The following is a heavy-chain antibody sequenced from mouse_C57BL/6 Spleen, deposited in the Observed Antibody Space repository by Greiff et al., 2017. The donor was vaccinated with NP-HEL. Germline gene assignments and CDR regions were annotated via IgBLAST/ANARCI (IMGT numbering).Heavy chain of an antibody. CDR2: IHPNSGST. J-gene: IGHJ4*01. V-gene: IGHV1-64*01. D-gene: IGHD2-1*01. CDR1: GYTFTSYW. Sequence: VQLQQPGAELVKPGASVKLSCKASGYTFTSYWMHWVKQRPGQGLEWIGMIHPNSGSTNYNEKFKSKATLTVDKSSSTAYMQLSSLTSEDSAVYYCARVGIYYCLYAMDYWGQGTSVTVSS. CDR3: ARVGIYYCLYAMDY.